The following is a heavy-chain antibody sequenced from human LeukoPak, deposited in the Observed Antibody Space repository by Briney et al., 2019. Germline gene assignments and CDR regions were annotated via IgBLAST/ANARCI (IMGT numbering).Heavy chain of an antibody. V-gene: IGHV1-2*02. J-gene: IGHJ4*02. CDR1: GYTFTGYY. CDR2: INPNSGGT. D-gene: IGHD3-22*01. Sequence: ASVKVSCKASGYTFTGYYMHWVRQAPGQGLEWMGWINPNSGGTNYAQKFQGRVTMTRDTSISTAYTELSRLRSDDTAVYYCAREPYYYDSSGYPPFDYWGQGTLVTVSS. CDR3: AREPYYYDSSGYPPFDY.